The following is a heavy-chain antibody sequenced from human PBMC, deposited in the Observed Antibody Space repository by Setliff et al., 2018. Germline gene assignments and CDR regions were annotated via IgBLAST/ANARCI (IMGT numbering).Heavy chain of an antibody. D-gene: IGHD3-3*01. CDR1: GFSISSGYY. V-gene: IGHV4-38-2*02. CDR3: ARDGGLLQFLEWSRSYMDV. CDR2: IHHSGKA. J-gene: IGHJ6*03. Sequence: LSLTCAVSGFSISSGYYWGWIRQPPGKGLEWIVNIHHSGKAYYNPSLKSRVTMSVDTSKNQFSLRLSSVTAADAAVYFCARDGGLLQFLEWSRSYMDVWGKGTTVTVSS.